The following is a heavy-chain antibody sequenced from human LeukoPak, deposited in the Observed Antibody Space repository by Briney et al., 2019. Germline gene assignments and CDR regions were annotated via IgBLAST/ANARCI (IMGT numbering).Heavy chain of an antibody. CDR2: IYYSGST. CDR1: GGSISSYY. CDR3: ARDRTDGGLPYYFDY. V-gene: IGHV4-59*01. D-gene: IGHD4-23*01. J-gene: IGHJ4*02. Sequence: SETLSLTCTVFGGSISSYYWSWIRQPPGKGLEWIGYIYYSGSTNYNPSLKSRVTISVDTSKNQFSLKLSSVTAADTAVYYCARDRTDGGLPYYFDYWGQGTLVTVSS.